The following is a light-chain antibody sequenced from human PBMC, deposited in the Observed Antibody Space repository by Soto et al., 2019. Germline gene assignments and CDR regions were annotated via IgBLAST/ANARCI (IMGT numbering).Light chain of an antibody. V-gene: IGKV1-5*03. CDR2: KAS. CDR1: QSISAW. CDR3: QQYNNNASWT. Sequence: DIQMTQSPSTLSASVGDRVTITCRASQSISAWLAWYQQKPGKAPKLLIYKASTLESGVPSRFSGSGSGTEFTLTISSLLPDDFATYYCQQYNNNASWTFGQGTKVQIK. J-gene: IGKJ1*01.